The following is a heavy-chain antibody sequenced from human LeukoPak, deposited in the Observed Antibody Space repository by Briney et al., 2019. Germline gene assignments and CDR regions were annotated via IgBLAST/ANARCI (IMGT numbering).Heavy chain of an antibody. Sequence: SETLSLTCAVSGYSISSGYYWGWIRQPPGKGLEWIGSIYHSGSTHYNSSLKSRITISVDTSKNQFSLKLTSVTAADTAMYYCARQWQSTGFDYWGQGALVTVSS. J-gene: IGHJ4*02. V-gene: IGHV4-38-2*01. CDR2: IYHSGST. CDR1: GYSISSGYY. CDR3: ARQWQSTGFDY. D-gene: IGHD2-2*01.